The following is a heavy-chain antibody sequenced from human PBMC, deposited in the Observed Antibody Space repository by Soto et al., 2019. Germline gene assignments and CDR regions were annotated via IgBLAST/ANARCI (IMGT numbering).Heavy chain of an antibody. CDR3: ARDRGIAAAYNWFDP. CDR1: GCTFINHY. V-gene: IGHV3-33*01. Sequence: GGSLRLSCAAAGCTFINHYRHWVRQTPGKGMEWVAGIRYDGSNKNYADSVKGRFTISRDSAKDTLYLQMNSLRSEHTAIYYCARDRGIAAAYNWFDPWGQGTLVTVSS. CDR2: IRYDGSNK. D-gene: IGHD6-13*01. J-gene: IGHJ5*02.